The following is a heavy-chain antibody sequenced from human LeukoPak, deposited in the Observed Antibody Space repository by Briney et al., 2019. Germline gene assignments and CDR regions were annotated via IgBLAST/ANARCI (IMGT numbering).Heavy chain of an antibody. CDR1: GGTFSSYA. V-gene: IGHV1-18*01. CDR2: ISAYNGNT. J-gene: IGHJ6*03. Sequence: ASVKVSCKASGGTFSSYAMNWVRQAPGQGLEWMGWISAYNGNTNYAQKLQGRVTMTTDTSTSTAYMELRSLRSDDTAVYYCARNYYGSGSYSHTYYYYYMDVWGKGTTVTISS. CDR3: ARNYYGSGSYSHTYYYYYMDV. D-gene: IGHD3-10*01.